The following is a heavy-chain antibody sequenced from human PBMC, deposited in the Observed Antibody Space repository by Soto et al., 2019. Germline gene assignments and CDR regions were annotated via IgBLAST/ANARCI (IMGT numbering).Heavy chain of an antibody. CDR1: GFTFSNFW. CDR3: ARGAPPHYMDV. J-gene: IGHJ6*03. V-gene: IGHV3-74*01. Sequence: EVQLVESGGGLVQPGGSLRLSCAASGFTFSNFWMYWVRQTPGKGLVWVSRINSDGSSTSYADSVEGRFSISRDNARNTLYLQMNSLRVEDTAVYYCARGAPPHYMDVWGKGTTVTVSS. CDR2: INSDGSST.